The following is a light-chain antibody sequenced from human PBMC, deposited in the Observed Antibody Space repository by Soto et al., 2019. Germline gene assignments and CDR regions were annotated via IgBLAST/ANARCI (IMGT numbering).Light chain of an antibody. CDR1: QSVSSTY. CDR2: GAS. Sequence: EIVLTQSPGTLSLSPGERATLSCRASQSVSSTYLGSYQQKPGQAPRLLISGASNRATGIPDRFSGSGSGTDFTLTISRLAPEDFAVYYCQQFGTIPFTFGPGTKVD. V-gene: IGKV3-20*01. J-gene: IGKJ3*01. CDR3: QQFGTIPFT.